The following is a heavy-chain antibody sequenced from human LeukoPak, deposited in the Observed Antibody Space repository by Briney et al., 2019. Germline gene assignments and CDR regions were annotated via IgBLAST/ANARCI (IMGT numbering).Heavy chain of an antibody. J-gene: IGHJ4*02. D-gene: IGHD4-17*01. CDR2: IYTSGST. V-gene: IGHV4-61*02. CDR3: ARDWGIATVTYFDY. CDR1: GGSISSGSYY. Sequence: PSQTLSLTCTVSGGSISSGSYYWSWIRQPAGQGLEWIGRIYTSGSTNYNPSLKSRVTISVDTSKNQFSLELSSVTAADTAVYYCARDWGIATVTYFDYWGQGTLVTVSS.